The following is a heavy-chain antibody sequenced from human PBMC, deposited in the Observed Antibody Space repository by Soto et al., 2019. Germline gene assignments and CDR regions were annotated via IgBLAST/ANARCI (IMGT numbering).Heavy chain of an antibody. D-gene: IGHD5-18*01. V-gene: IGHV3-11*01. CDR3: ARGRVQLWNHAFDI. CDR2: ISSSASTI. J-gene: IGHJ3*02. CDR1: PITLSDYY. Sequence: GGTLRLPCVPCPITLSDYYMSCIHQAPWRGLEWVSYISSSASTIYYGGSVKCRVTTSRDKTQNSLYLQMNSLRAEDTAVYYCARGRVQLWNHAFDIWGQGTMVTVSS.